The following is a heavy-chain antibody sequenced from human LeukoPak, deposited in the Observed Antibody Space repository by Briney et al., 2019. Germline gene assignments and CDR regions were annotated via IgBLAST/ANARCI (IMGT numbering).Heavy chain of an antibody. J-gene: IGHJ4*02. CDR2: IYYSGST. CDR3: ARGDTAMVTLFDY. CDR1: GGSISSYY. Sequence: SETLSLTCTVSGGSISSYYWSWIRQPPGKGLEWIGYIYYSGSTNYNPSLKSRVTISVDTSKNQFSLKLSSVTAADTAAYYCARGDTAMVTLFDYWGQGTLVTVSS. D-gene: IGHD5-18*01. V-gene: IGHV4-59*01.